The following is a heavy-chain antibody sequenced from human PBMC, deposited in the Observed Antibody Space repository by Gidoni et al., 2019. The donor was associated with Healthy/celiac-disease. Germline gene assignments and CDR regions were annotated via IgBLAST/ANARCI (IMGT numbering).Heavy chain of an antibody. V-gene: IGHV3-23*01. CDR1: GFPFSIYA. Sequence: EVQLLESVGGLVQPGGSLRLSCAASGFPFSIYAMSWVRQAPGKGLEWVSAISGSGGSTYYADSVKGRFTISRDNSKNTLYLQMNSLRAEDTAVYYCAKLSESPSYDILTGYYNYWGQGTLVTVSS. CDR3: AKLSESPSYDILTGYYNY. CDR2: ISGSGGST. J-gene: IGHJ4*02. D-gene: IGHD3-9*01.